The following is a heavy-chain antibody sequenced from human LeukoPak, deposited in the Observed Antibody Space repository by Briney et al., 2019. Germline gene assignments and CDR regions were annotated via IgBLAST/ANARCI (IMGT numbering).Heavy chain of an antibody. CDR1: GFTFSSYA. CDR2: IYYSGST. J-gene: IGHJ4*02. D-gene: IGHD2-15*01. V-gene: IGHV4-39*01. CDR3: ASHTLLGYCSGGSCYSDY. Sequence: PGGSLRLSCAASGFTFSSYAMHWVRQAPGKGLEWIGSIYYSGSTYYNPSLKSRVTISVDTSKNQFSLKLSSVTAADTAVYYCASHTLLGYCSGGSCYSDYWGQGTLVTVSS.